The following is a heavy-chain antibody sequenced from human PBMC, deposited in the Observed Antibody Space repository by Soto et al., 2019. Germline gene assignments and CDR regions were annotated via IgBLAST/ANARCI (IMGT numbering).Heavy chain of an antibody. V-gene: IGHV5-51*01. J-gene: IGHJ6*02. D-gene: IGHD1-26*01. CDR1: GYSFTSYW. Sequence: GESLKISCKGSGYSFTSYWIGWVRQMPGKGLEWMGIIYPGDSDTRYSPSFQGQVTISADKSISTAYLQWSSLKASDTAMYYCARHWELPDYYYGMDVWGQGTTVTVSS. CDR3: ARHWELPDYYYGMDV. CDR2: IYPGDSDT.